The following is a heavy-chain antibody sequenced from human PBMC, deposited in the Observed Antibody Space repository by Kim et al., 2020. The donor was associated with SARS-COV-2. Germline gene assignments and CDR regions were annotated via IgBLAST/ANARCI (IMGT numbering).Heavy chain of an antibody. CDR1: GFTFSSYS. V-gene: IGHV3-21*01. Sequence: GGSLRLSCAASGFTFSSYSMNWVRQAPGKGLEWVSSISSSSSYIYYADSVKGRITISRDNAKNSLYLQMNSRRAEDTAVYYCARGQRITMVRGVTPYYYYCMDVWGQGTTVTVSS. CDR2: ISSSSSYI. CDR3: ARGQRITMVRGVTPYYYYCMDV. D-gene: IGHD3-10*01. J-gene: IGHJ6*02.